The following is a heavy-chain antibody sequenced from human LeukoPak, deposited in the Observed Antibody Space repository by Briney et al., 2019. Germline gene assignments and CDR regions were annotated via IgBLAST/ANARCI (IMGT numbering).Heavy chain of an antibody. J-gene: IGHJ4*02. CDR2: ISSSSSYI. CDR3: ARGRRLDYGSGSYYKLSVTLDY. CDR1: GFTFSSYS. D-gene: IGHD3-10*01. V-gene: IGHV3-21*01. Sequence: GGSLRLSCAASGFTFSSYSMNWVRQAPGKGLEWVPSISSSSSYIYYADSVKGRFTISRDNAKNSLCLQMNSLRAEDTAVYYCARGRRLDYGSGSYYKLSVTLDYWGQGTLVTVSS.